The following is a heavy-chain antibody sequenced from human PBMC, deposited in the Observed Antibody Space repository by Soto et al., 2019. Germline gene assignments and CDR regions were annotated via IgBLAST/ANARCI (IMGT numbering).Heavy chain of an antibody. D-gene: IGHD2-2*01. CDR2: ISDSGGST. CDR1: GFTFSSYA. V-gene: IGHV3-23*01. CDR3: AKGSSTSCYNWFDP. J-gene: IGHJ5*02. Sequence: GGSLRLSCAASGFTFSSYAMSWVRQAPGKGLEWVSAISDSGGSTYYADSVKGRFTISRDNSKNTMYLQMNSLRAEDRAVYYCAKGSSTSCYNWFDPWGQGTLVTVSS.